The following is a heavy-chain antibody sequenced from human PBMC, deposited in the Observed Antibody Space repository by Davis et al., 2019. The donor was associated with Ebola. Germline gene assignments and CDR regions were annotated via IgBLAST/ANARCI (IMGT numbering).Heavy chain of an antibody. CDR1: GFTVSSNY. CDR3: ARDWSDGGGGRGIDL. Sequence: PGGSLRLSCAASGFTVSSNYIHWVRQAPGKGLEWVSVIYSGGSTYYADSVKGRFTISRDNSKNTVYLQMNSLRPEDTAVYYCARDWSDGGGGRGIDLWGQGSLVTVSS. J-gene: IGHJ5*02. D-gene: IGHD3-16*01. CDR2: IYSGGST. V-gene: IGHV3-53*01.